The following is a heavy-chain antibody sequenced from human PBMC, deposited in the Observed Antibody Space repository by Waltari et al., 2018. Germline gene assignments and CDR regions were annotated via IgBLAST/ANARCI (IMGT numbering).Heavy chain of an antibody. V-gene: IGHV3-30*02. CDR1: GFTFSSYG. D-gene: IGHD3-10*01. CDR3: AKDFSVQYYYGSGLGDV. J-gene: IGHJ6*02. Sequence: QVQLVESGGGVVQPGGSLRLSCAASGFTFSSYGMPWVRQAPGKGLEWVAFIRYDGSNKYYADSVKGRFTISRDNSKNTLYLQMNSLRAEDTAVYYCAKDFSVQYYYGSGLGDVWGQGTTVTVSS. CDR2: IRYDGSNK.